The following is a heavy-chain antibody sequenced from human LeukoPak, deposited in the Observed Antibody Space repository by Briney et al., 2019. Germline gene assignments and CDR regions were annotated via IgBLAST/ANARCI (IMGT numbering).Heavy chain of an antibody. CDR2: IKEDGSEK. V-gene: IGHV3-7*01. Sequence: GGSLRLSCAASGFTFSSYWMSWVRQAPGKGLEWVANIKEDGSEKRDVNSVKGRFTISRDNAKNSLYLQMSGLRVEDTAVYYCVRDKLVGPSRLDHWGQGTLVTVSS. CDR3: VRDKLVGPSRLDH. J-gene: IGHJ4*02. CDR1: GFTFSSYW. D-gene: IGHD1-26*01.